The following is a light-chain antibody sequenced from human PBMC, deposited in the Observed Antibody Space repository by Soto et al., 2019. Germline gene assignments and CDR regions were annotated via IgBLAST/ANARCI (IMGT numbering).Light chain of an antibody. Sequence: DIQMTQSPSTLSASVGDRVTITCRASQSISSWLAWYQQKPGKAPKLLIYDASSLESGVPSRFSGSGSATEFTLTISSLQPDDFATYFCQQYNSYLWTFGQGTKVDIK. V-gene: IGKV1-5*01. CDR2: DAS. CDR3: QQYNSYLWT. CDR1: QSISSW. J-gene: IGKJ1*01.